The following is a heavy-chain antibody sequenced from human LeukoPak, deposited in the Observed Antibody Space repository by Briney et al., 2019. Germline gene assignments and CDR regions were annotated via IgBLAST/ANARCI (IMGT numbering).Heavy chain of an antibody. CDR2: IRGSGANT. CDR1: GFTFSSYA. Sequence: PGGSLRLSCAASGFTFSSYAMSWVRQAPGKGLEWVSAIRGSGANTYYAASVKGRFTISRDNSKNTLYLQMNSLRAEDTAVYYCAKVDYGDRGYFDLWGRGTLVTVSS. CDR3: AKVDYGDRGYFDL. V-gene: IGHV3-23*01. D-gene: IGHD4-17*01. J-gene: IGHJ2*01.